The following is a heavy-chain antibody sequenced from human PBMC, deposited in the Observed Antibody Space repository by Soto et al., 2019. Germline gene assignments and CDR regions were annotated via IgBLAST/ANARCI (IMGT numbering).Heavy chain of an antibody. J-gene: IGHJ1*01. CDR1: GFTFSSYS. D-gene: IGHD5-18*01. V-gene: IGHV3-48*02. Sequence: EVQLVESGGGLVQPGGSLRLSCAASGFTFSSYSMNWVRQAPGKGLEWVSYISSSSSTIYYADSVKGRFTISRDNAKNSLYLQMNSLRDEDTAVYYCARDLSLDTAMVSYFQHWGQGTLVTVSS. CDR3: ARDLSLDTAMVSYFQH. CDR2: ISSSSSTI.